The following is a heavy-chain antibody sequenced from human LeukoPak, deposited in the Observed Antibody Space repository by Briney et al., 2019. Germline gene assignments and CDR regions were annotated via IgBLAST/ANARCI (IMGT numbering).Heavy chain of an antibody. Sequence: GRSLRLSCAASGFTFSSYAMHWVRQAPGKGLEWVAVISYDGSNKYYIDSVKGRFTISRDNSKNTLYLQMNSLRAEDTAVYYCARDGHYCSSTSCPTPNDAFDIWGQGTMVTVSS. CDR1: GFTFSSYA. CDR3: ARDGHYCSSTSCPTPNDAFDI. J-gene: IGHJ3*02. CDR2: ISYDGSNK. V-gene: IGHV3-30*10. D-gene: IGHD2-2*01.